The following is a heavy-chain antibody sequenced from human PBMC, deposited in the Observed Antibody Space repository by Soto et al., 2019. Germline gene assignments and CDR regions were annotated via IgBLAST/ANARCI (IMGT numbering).Heavy chain of an antibody. CDR2: INHSGST. CDR3: AREGVYGDYDY. J-gene: IGHJ4*02. Sequence: QVQLQQWGAGLLKPSETLSLTCAVYGGSFSGYYWSWIRQPPGKGLEGIGEINHSGSTNYNPSLKSRVTISVDTSKNQLSLKLSSVTAADTAVYYCAREGVYGDYDYWGQGTLVTVSS. CDR1: GGSFSGYY. V-gene: IGHV4-34*01. D-gene: IGHD4-17*01.